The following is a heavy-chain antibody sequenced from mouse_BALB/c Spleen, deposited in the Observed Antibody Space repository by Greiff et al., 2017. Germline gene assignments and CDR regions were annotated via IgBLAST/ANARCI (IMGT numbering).Heavy chain of an antibody. CDR1: GYSITSGYY. D-gene: IGHD1-1*01. J-gene: IGHJ2*01. CDR2: ISYDGSN. CDR3: ARDDTTVVPFDY. V-gene: IGHV3-6*02. Sequence: EVQRVESGPGLVKPSQSLSLTCSVTGYSITSGYYWNWIRQFPGNKLEWMGYISYDGSNNYNPSLKNRISITRDTSKNQFFLKLNSVTTEDTATYYCARDDTTVVPFDYWGQGTTLTVSS.